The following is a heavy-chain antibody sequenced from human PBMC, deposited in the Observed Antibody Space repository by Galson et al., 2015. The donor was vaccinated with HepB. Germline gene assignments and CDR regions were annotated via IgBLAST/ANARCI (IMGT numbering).Heavy chain of an antibody. D-gene: IGHD6-13*01. Sequence: SLRLACAASGFTFSSYAMIWVGQAPREGLEGVSAISGSGGSTYYADSVKGRFTISRDNSKNTLYLQMNSLIAEDTAVYYCAKTGYSSSWLNYFDYWGQGTLVTVSS. J-gene: IGHJ4*02. CDR2: ISGSGGST. V-gene: IGHV3-23*01. CDR3: AKTGYSSSWLNYFDY. CDR1: GFTFSSYA.